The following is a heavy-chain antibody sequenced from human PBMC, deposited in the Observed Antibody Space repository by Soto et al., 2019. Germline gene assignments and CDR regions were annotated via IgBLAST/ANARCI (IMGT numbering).Heavy chain of an antibody. Sequence: SQTLSLTCAISGDSVSSNSAAWNWIRQSPSRGLEWLGRTYYRSKWYNDYAVSVKSRITINPDTSKNQFSLQLNSVTPEDTAVYYCARVSKMYSSGWYVDYYYHGMDVWGQGTTVTVSS. CDR2: TYYRSKWYN. CDR1: GDSVSSNSAA. D-gene: IGHD6-19*01. CDR3: ARVSKMYSSGWYVDYYYHGMDV. V-gene: IGHV6-1*01. J-gene: IGHJ6*02.